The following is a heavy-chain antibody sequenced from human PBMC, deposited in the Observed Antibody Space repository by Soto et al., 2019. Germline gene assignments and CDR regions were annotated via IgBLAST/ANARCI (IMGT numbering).Heavy chain of an antibody. D-gene: IGHD3-9*01. Sequence: SETLSLTCNVSGVSISIDNYYWGWVRQPPGKGLEWIGSIYYSGSSYYNPSLKSRATISVHTSKNQFSLRLSSLTAADTAVYYCTRRRDILPFDSSGPGILVTVSS. J-gene: IGHJ4*02. CDR1: GVSISIDNYY. CDR2: IYYSGSS. V-gene: IGHV4-39*01. CDR3: TRRRDILPFDS.